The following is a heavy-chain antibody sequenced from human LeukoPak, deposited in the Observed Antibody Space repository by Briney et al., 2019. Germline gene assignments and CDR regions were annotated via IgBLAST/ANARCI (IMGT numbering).Heavy chain of an antibody. CDR2: IYYSGST. Sequence: SETLSLTCTVSGGSIISYYWSWIRQPPGKVLEWIGYIYYSGSTNYNPSLKSRVTISVDTSKNQFSLKLSSVTAADTAVYYCAREHYSRSGSHDAFDIWGQGTMVTVSS. CDR3: AREHYSRSGSHDAFDI. V-gene: IGHV4-59*01. D-gene: IGHD3-10*01. CDR1: GGSIISYY. J-gene: IGHJ3*02.